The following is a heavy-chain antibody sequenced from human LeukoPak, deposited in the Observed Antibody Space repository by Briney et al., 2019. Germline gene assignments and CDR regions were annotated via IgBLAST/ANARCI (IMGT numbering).Heavy chain of an antibody. CDR2: MNPHTGHT. CDR3: ARGDFWGGYSNYYYMDV. V-gene: IGHV1-8*03. CDR1: GYTFPNYD. Sequence: ASVKVSCKASGYTFPNYDIDWVRQATGQGLEWMGWMNPHTGHTGYAQKFQGRVTFTRNTSISTAFMDLGSLMSEDTAVYYCARGDFWGGYSNYYYMDVWGKGTTVTVSS. J-gene: IGHJ6*03. D-gene: IGHD3-3*01.